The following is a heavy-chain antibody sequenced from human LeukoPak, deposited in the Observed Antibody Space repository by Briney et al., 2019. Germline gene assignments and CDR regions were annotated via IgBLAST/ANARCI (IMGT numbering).Heavy chain of an antibody. CDR2: ISSTSSYI. D-gene: IGHD3-10*01. Sequence: GGSLRLSCAASGFTFSRYTMNWVRQAPGEGLEWVSSISSTSSYIHYADSVKGRFTISRDNAKNSLFLQMNSLRAEDTAVYYCARDPFSSGSYWGQGTLVTVSS. J-gene: IGHJ4*02. CDR1: GFTFSRYT. V-gene: IGHV3-21*01. CDR3: ARDPFSSGSY.